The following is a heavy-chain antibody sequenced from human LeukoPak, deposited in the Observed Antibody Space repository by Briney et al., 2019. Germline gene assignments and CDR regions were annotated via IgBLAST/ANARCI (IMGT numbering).Heavy chain of an antibody. CDR2: INPNSGAT. Sequence: ASVNVSCKASGYTFTSYGISWVRQAPGQGLEWMGWINPNSGATKYSQKFQGRVTMTRDTSISAAYMELSRLTSDDTAIYYCARGGSRSSIPFDIWGQGTMVTVSS. CDR3: ARGGSRSSIPFDI. CDR1: GYTFTSYG. V-gene: IGHV1-2*02. D-gene: IGHD6-13*01. J-gene: IGHJ3*02.